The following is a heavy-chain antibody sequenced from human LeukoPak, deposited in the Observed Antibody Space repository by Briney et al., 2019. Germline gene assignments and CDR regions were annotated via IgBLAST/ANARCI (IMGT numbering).Heavy chain of an antibody. D-gene: IGHD3-10*01. Sequence: PETLSLTCTGPGGSISRYFWTGIRQPPGKGLEWIWTLSDRGCTKYNACVKGRVSVSVDTSKNQFILKLSSVTAEDTAVYYCARALNPYGSGRSWFDPWGRGTLVTVSS. V-gene: IGHV4-59*08. J-gene: IGHJ5*02. CDR2: LSDRGCT. CDR1: GGSISRYF. CDR3: ARALNPYGSGRSWFDP.